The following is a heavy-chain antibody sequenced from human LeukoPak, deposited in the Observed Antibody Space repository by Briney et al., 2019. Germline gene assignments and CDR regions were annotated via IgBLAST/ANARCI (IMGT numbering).Heavy chain of an antibody. V-gene: IGHV3-48*03. J-gene: IGHJ3*02. D-gene: IGHD6-13*01. Sequence: PGGSLRLSCAASGFTFSSYEMNWVRQAPGKGLEWVSYIGRSGVSIYYTDSVKGRFTISRDNAKNSLYLQMNSLRDEDTAVYYCARMVAGSSWFDAFDIWGQGTVVTVS. CDR2: IGRSGVSI. CDR3: ARMVAGSSWFDAFDI. CDR1: GFTFSSYE.